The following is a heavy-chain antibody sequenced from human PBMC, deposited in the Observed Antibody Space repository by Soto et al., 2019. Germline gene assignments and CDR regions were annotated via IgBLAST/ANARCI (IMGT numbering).Heavy chain of an antibody. CDR2: IWYDGSNK. CDR3: AGARGVAVEYYYYYYGMDV. J-gene: IGHJ6*02. V-gene: IGHV3-33*01. CDR1: GFTFSSYG. D-gene: IGHD6-19*01. Sequence: GSLRLSCAASGFTFSSYGMHWVRQAPGKGLEWVAVIWYDGSNKYYADSVKGRFTISRDNSKNTLYLQMNSLRAEDTAVYYCAGARGVAVEYYYYYYGMDVWGQGTTVTVSS.